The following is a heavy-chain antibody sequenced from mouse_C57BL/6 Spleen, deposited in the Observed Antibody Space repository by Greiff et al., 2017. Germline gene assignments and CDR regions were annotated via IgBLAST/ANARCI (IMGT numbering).Heavy chain of an antibody. CDR1: GYTFTSYW. Sequence: QVQLQQPGAELVRPGSSVKLSCKASGYTFTSYWMDWVKQRPGQGLEWIGNIYPSDSETHYNQKFKDKATLTGDKSSSTAYMQLSSLTSEDSAVYYCARRSVVAFDYWGQGTTLTVSS. CDR2: IYPSDSET. J-gene: IGHJ2*01. CDR3: ARRSVVAFDY. V-gene: IGHV1-61*01. D-gene: IGHD1-1*01.